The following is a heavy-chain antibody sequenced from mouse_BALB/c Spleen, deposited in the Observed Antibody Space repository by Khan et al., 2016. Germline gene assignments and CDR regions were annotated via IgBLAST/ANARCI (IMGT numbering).Heavy chain of an antibody. D-gene: IGHD2-10*02. CDR2: INTDNGEP. Sequence: QIQLVQSGPELKKPGETVKISCKASGYTFTNYGMNWVRQAPGKGLKWMSWINTDNGEPTYADDLKGRFDFYLETSASTAYLQNNNLKHEDTSTFFCATYSSRYCYFDFGGAGTSVTVSS. V-gene: IGHV9-3-1*01. CDR3: ATYSSRYCYFDF. CDR1: GYTFTNYG. J-gene: IGHJ1*01.